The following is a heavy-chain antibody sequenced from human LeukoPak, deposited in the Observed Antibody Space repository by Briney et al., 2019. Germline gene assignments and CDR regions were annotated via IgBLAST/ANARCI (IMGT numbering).Heavy chain of an antibody. Sequence: ASVKVSCKASGYTFTGYYMHWVRQAPGQGLEWMGWINPNSGGTNYAQKFQGRVTMTRDTSISTAYMELSRLRSDDTAVYYCARVSSPIRGGPYYFDYWGQGTLVTVSS. V-gene: IGHV1-2*02. CDR3: ARVSSPIRGGPYYFDY. CDR1: GYTFTGYY. J-gene: IGHJ4*02. CDR2: INPNSGGT. D-gene: IGHD3-10*01.